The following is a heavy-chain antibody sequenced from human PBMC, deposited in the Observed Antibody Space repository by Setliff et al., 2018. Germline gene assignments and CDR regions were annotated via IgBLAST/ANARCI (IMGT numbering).Heavy chain of an antibody. CDR2: ISAYTGNT. J-gene: IGHJ4*02. V-gene: IGHV1-18*01. CDR3: SKLVRYCTTTACQGASGAEF. Sequence: ASVKVSCKASGYTFSNYGITWVRQAPGHGLEWMGWISAYTGNTKFAQKFQGGVTMTTXXXTSTASLELRSLTSXDTAVYYCSKLVRYCTTTACQGASGAEFWGQGTLVTVSS. CDR1: GYTFSNYG. D-gene: IGHD2-8*01.